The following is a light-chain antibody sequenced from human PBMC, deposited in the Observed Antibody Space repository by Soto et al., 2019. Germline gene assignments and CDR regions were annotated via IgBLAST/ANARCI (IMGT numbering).Light chain of an antibody. Sequence: EMVLTQSPGTLSLSPGERATRPCKTSQSRGSNFLAWYQHKPGQAPRLLIYASSNRATGIPSRFSGDGSGTHFTLTINSLQPEDVGTYSCQQSFSTPTFGQGTKVDI. CDR3: QQSFSTPT. V-gene: IGKV3-20*01. J-gene: IGKJ1*01. CDR2: ASS. CDR1: QSRGSNF.